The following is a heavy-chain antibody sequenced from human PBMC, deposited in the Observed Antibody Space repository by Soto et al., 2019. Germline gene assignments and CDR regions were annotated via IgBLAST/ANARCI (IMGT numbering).Heavy chain of an antibody. Sequence: QVQLVESGGGLVQPGRSLRLSCAASGFTFSSYAMHWVRQAPGKGLEWVAVISYDGSNKYYADSVKGRFTISRDNSKNTLYLQMNSLRAEDTAVYYCARDLLDDFWSSNYWGQGTLVTVSS. J-gene: IGHJ4*02. D-gene: IGHD3-3*01. CDR1: GFTFSSYA. CDR3: ARDLLDDFWSSNY. V-gene: IGHV3-30-3*01. CDR2: ISYDGSNK.